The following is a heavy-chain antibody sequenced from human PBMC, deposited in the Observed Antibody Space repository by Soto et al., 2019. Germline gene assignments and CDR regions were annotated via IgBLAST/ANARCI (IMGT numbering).Heavy chain of an antibody. V-gene: IGHV3-74*01. CDR2: ISPDGSTT. D-gene: IGHD1-26*01. CDR3: TRVISGSSGLFDY. Sequence: EVQLVEAGGDLVQPGGSLRLSCVASGFTISNYWMHWVRQAPGKGLIWVSRISPDGSTTNYVDSVKGRFTISRDNAKNTLYLQMDSLRAEDTALYYCTRVISGSSGLFDYWGQGTLVTVSS. CDR1: GFTISNYW. J-gene: IGHJ4*02.